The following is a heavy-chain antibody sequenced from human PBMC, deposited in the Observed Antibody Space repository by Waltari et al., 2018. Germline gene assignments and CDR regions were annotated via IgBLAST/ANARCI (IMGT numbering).Heavy chain of an antibody. J-gene: IGHJ6*02. CDR1: GFTFSDWY. CDR3: ARDFSHNGMDV. V-gene: IGHV3-11*01. Sequence: QVQLVESGGGLVKHGGSVRLSCAASGFTFSDWYMTWIRQAPGKGLEYISYMSNSGDRKLYADSVRGRFTVSRDHASNSVYLQMDSLRSEDTAVYYCARDFSHNGMDVWGQGTTVIVSS. CDR2: MSNSGDRK.